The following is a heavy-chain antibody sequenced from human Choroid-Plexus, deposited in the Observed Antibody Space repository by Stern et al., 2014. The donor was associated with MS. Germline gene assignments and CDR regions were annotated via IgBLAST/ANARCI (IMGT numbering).Heavy chain of an antibody. CDR3: AKDRQYLTFFFDF. Sequence: VQLVESGGGVVQPGRPLRLSCAASVGMHWVRQAPGKGLEWVAVITYDGSKDYADSVKGRFAISRDNSKNTLYLQMNSLRAEDTAVYYCAKDRQYLTFFFDFWGQGSLVTVSS. V-gene: IGHV3-30*18. D-gene: IGHD2/OR15-2a*01. CDR1: VG. CDR2: ITYDGSK. J-gene: IGHJ4*02.